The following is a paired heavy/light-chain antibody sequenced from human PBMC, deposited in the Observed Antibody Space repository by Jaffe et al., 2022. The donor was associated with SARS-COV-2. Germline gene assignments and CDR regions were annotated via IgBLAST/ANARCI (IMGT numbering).Heavy chain of an antibody. CDR3: AREKVGDAGFDP. CDR1: GYAFTDYL. V-gene: IGHV1-3*01. J-gene: IGHJ5*02. CDR2: IFGDSGNT. D-gene: IGHD3-16*01. Sequence: QVQLVQSGAEVKEPGASVKVSCKASGYAFTDYLVQWVRQAPGHEPEWMGWIFGDSGNTKYSENFQGRLTFTRDTSATTAYMELTSLRSEDTAMYYCAREKVGDAGFDPWGQGTLVIVSS.
Light chain of an antibody. Sequence: QSALTQPASVSGSPGQSITISCTGTSSDFGHYNYVSWYQQHPGKAPKLMIFGVTNRPSGVPDRFSGSKSGNTASLTISGLQAEDEADYYCTSHKPNSPYFFGTGTKVTVL. V-gene: IGLV2-14*01. CDR3: TSHKPNSPYF. J-gene: IGLJ1*01. CDR2: GVT. CDR1: SSDFGHYNY.